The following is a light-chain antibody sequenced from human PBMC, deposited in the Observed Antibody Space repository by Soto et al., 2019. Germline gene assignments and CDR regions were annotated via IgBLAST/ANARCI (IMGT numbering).Light chain of an antibody. V-gene: IGKV3-11*01. CDR3: QQRSNWWT. Sequence: TQSPATLSLSPGESASLSCRASQSVXDYXAWYXQXPXXXPXXXIYDVSKRATGIPARFSGSGSGTDFTLTISSLEPEDFAVYYCQQRSNWWTFGPGTKVDIK. CDR1: QSVXDY. J-gene: IGKJ1*01. CDR2: DVS.